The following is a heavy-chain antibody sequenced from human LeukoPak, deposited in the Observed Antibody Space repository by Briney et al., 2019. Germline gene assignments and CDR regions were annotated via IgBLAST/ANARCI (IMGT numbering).Heavy chain of an antibody. CDR2: IKSKTDGGTT. CDR3: AKDRRDFWSGYSSILHFDY. V-gene: IGHV3-15*01. Sequence: GGSLRLSCAASGFTFSNAWMSWVGQAPGKGLEWVGRIKSKTDGGTTDYAAPVKGRFTISRDDSKNTLYLQMNSLKTEDTAVYYCAKDRRDFWSGYSSILHFDYWGQGTLVTVSS. J-gene: IGHJ4*02. CDR1: GFTFSNAW. D-gene: IGHD3-3*01.